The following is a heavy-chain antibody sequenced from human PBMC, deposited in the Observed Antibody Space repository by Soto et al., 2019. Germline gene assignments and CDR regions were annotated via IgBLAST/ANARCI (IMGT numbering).Heavy chain of an antibody. V-gene: IGHV3-23*01. Sequence: EVQLLESGGGLVQPGGSLRLSCAASGFTFSSYAMSWVRQAPGKGLEWVSAISGSGGSTYYADSVKGRFTISRDNSKNTLYLQMNSLRAKDTAVYYCAKDMRPSSSPLDYWGQGTLVTVSS. D-gene: IGHD6-6*01. CDR2: ISGSGGST. J-gene: IGHJ4*02. CDR3: AKDMRPSSSPLDY. CDR1: GFTFSSYA.